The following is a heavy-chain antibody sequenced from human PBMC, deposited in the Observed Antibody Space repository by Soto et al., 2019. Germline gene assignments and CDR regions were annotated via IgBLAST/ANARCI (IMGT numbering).Heavy chain of an antibody. CDR3: ARDHFEKGQTYYDILTDQGGSDY. CDR1: GYTFTSYG. V-gene: IGHV1-18*01. Sequence: ASVKVSCKASGYTFTSYGISWVRQAPGQGLEWMGWISAYNGNTNYAQKLQGRVTMTTDTSTSTAYMELRSLRSDDTAVYYCARDHFEKGQTYYDILTDQGGSDYWGQGTLVTVSS. CDR2: ISAYNGNT. J-gene: IGHJ4*02. D-gene: IGHD3-9*01.